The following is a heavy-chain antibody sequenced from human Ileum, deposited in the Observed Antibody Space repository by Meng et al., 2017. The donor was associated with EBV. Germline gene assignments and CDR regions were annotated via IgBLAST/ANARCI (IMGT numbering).Heavy chain of an antibody. CDR2: MSDSGIT. J-gene: IGHJ4*02. CDR3: AKNGEKYFEY. V-gene: IGHV4-4*02. Sequence: LQASGPGLVNRSGTRSFTCAVSGGSIRVINWWSWVRQSPEKGLEWIGEMSDSGITHYNPSLKSRVTISADKSNNQFSLKLTSVTSADTAVYFCAKNGEKYFEYWGQGTLVTVSS. CDR1: GGSIRVINW.